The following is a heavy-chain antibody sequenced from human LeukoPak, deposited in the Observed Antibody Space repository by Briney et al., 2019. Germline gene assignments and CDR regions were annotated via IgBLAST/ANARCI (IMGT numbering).Heavy chain of an antibody. D-gene: IGHD5-18*01. CDR2: TRNKANSYTT. V-gene: IGHV3-72*01. J-gene: IGHJ3*02. CDR1: GFTFSDHY. CDR3: ASLRGYSYGSAFDI. Sequence: GGSLRLSCAASGFTFSDHYMDWVRQAPGKGLEWVGRTRNKANSYTTEYAASVKGRFTISRDDSKNSLYLQMNSLKTEDTAVYYCASLRGYSYGSAFDIWGQGTMATVSS.